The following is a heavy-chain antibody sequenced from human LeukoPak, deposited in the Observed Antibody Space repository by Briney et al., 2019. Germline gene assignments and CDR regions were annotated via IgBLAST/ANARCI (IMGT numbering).Heavy chain of an antibody. Sequence: SETLSLTYAVYGGSFSGYYWSWIRQPPGKGLEWIGEINHSGSTNYNPSLKSRVTISVDTSKNQFSLKLSSVTAADTAVYYCARGLSHQEPFNFDYWGQGTLVTVSS. J-gene: IGHJ4*02. CDR2: INHSGST. V-gene: IGHV4-34*01. CDR3: ARGLSHQEPFNFDY. CDR1: GGSFSGYY.